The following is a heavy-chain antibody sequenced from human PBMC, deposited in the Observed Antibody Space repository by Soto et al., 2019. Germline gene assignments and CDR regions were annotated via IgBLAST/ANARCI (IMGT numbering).Heavy chain of an antibody. Sequence: ASVKVSCKASGYIFTNYYMHWVRQAPGQGLEWMGIINPSGGSTSHAQRFQGRVTMTRDTSTSTVYMELSSLRSEDTAVYYCARAATVTTQYFDLWGRGTLVTVPQ. CDR1: GYIFTNYY. D-gene: IGHD4-17*01. CDR3: ARAATVTTQYFDL. CDR2: INPSGGST. V-gene: IGHV1-46*03. J-gene: IGHJ2*01.